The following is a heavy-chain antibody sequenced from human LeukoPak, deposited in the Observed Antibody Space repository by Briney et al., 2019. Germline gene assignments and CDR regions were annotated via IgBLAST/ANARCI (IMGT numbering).Heavy chain of an antibody. V-gene: IGHV1-2*02. J-gene: IGHJ4*02. Sequence: ASVKVSCKASGYTFTGYYMHWVPQAPGHGLEWMGWINPNSGGTNYAQKFQGRVTMTRDTSISTAYMELSRLRSDDTAVYYCARDHLWFGELPFDYWGQGTLVTVSS. D-gene: IGHD3-10*01. CDR1: GYTFTGYY. CDR2: INPNSGGT. CDR3: ARDHLWFGELPFDY.